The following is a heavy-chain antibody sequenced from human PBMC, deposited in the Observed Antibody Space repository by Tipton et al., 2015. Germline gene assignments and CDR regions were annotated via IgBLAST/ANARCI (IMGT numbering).Heavy chain of an antibody. CDR2: ISGGGGST. CDR3: AKGRNPLNSGYYYGPFDY. V-gene: IGHV3-23*01. D-gene: IGHD3-22*01. J-gene: IGHJ4*02. CDR1: GFTFSSYA. Sequence: SLRLSCAVSGFTFSSYAMGWVRQAPGKGLEWVSGISGGGGSTYYADSVKGRFTISRDNSKNTLYLQMNSLRAEDTAVYYCAKGRNPLNSGYYYGPFDYWGQGTLVTVSS.